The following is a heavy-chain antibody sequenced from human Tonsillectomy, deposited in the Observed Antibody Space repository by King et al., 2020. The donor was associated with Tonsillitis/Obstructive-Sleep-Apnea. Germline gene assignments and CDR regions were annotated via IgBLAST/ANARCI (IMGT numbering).Heavy chain of an antibody. Sequence: VQLVESGADGKKPGESLKISCKGSGYRFTSNWVGWVRQMPGKGLEWMGIIYPSDSDTRYSPSFQGQVTISADRSISTAYLQWSSLKASDTAMYYCARLVATEFFDYWGQGTLVTVSS. D-gene: IGHD5-12*01. V-gene: IGHV5-51*01. CDR1: GYRFTSNW. CDR3: ARLVATEFFDY. J-gene: IGHJ4*02. CDR2: IYPSDSDT.